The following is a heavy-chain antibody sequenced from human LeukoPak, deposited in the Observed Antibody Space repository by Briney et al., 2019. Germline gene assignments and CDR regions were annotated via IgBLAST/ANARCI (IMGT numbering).Heavy chain of an antibody. Sequence: GESLKISFKPSGFTFSTYSFAWVRRLPGKGLEWMGVIYAGDSSTSYSTSFQGQVTISADKSISTVYLQWSSLKASDSAIYYCARHSCYDSWGQGTLVTVSS. J-gene: IGHJ4*02. CDR2: IYAGDSST. CDR3: ARHSCYDS. V-gene: IGHV5-51*01. CDR1: GFTFSTYS. D-gene: IGHD3-16*01.